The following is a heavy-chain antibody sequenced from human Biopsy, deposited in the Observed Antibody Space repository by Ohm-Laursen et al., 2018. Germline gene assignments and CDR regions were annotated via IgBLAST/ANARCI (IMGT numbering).Heavy chain of an antibody. CDR1: GYTFTDYD. Sequence: SVKVSCKASGYTFTDYDIIWVRQAPGQGLEWMGVISPSGATTSSSQKFQGRITMTRDTSTGTVYMDLNSLGSEDTAVYYCARAGVGSDGTDSYYYGMDVWGPGTTVTVSS. D-gene: IGHD5-24*01. CDR3: ARAGVGSDGTDSYYYGMDV. J-gene: IGHJ6*02. V-gene: IGHV1-46*01. CDR2: ISPSGATT.